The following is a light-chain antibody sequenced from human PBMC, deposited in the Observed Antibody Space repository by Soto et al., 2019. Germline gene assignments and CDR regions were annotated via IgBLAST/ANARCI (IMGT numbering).Light chain of an antibody. CDR3: QQYFSTPYT. Sequence: DIVMTQSPDSLAVSLGERATINCKSSQSVSYSSNNKNYLAWYQQRPGQAPKLLIYWASTRESGVPDRFSGSVSGTDFTLTISSLQAEDVAVYYCQQYFSTPYTFGQGTKLEIK. V-gene: IGKV4-1*01. J-gene: IGKJ2*01. CDR1: QSVSYSSNNKNY. CDR2: WAS.